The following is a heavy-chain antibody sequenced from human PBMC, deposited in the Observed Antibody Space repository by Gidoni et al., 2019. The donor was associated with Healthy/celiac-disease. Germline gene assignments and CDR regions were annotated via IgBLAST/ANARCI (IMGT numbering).Heavy chain of an antibody. D-gene: IGHD2-15*01. CDR1: GGSISSSNW. V-gene: IGHV4-4*02. CDR3: ARGSHCSGGSCYSNYYYGMDV. Sequence: QVQLQESGPGLVKPSGTLSLTCAVSGGSISSSNWWSWGRQPPGKGLEWIGEIYHSGSTNYNPSLKSRVTISVDKSKNQFSLKLSSVTAADTAVYYCARGSHCSGGSCYSNYYYGMDVWGQGTTVTVSS. J-gene: IGHJ6*02. CDR2: IYHSGST.